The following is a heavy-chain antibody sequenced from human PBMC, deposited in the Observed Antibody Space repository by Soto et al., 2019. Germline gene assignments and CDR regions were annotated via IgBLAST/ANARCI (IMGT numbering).Heavy chain of an antibody. CDR2: IKQDGSEK. CDR1: GFRFSRYW. D-gene: IGHD3-3*01. J-gene: IGHJ6*02. CDR3: ARDRYSYYDFWSGSLPYYYYGMDV. Sequence: GGSLRLSCRTSGFRFSRYWMSWVRQAPGKGLEWVANIKQDGSEKYYVDSVKGRFTISRDNAKNSLYLQMNSLRAEDTAVYYCARDRYSYYDFWSGSLPYYYYGMDVWGQGTMVTVSS. V-gene: IGHV3-7*01.